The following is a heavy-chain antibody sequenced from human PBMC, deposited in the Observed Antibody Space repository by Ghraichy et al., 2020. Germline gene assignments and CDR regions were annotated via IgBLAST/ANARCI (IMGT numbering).Heavy chain of an antibody. V-gene: IGHV1-18*01. CDR1: GYTFTSYG. CDR3: AREALYDSSPRDYYYYYMDV. D-gene: IGHD3-22*01. CDR2: ISAYNGNT. Sequence: ASVKVSCKASGYTFTSYGISWVRQAPGQGLEWMGWISAYNGNTNYAQKLQGRVTMTTDTSTSTAYMELRSLRSDDTAVYYCAREALYDSSPRDYYYYYMDVWGKGTTVTVSS. J-gene: IGHJ6*03.